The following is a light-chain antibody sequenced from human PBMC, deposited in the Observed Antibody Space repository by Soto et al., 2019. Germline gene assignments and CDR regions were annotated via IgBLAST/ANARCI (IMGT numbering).Light chain of an antibody. Sequence: QSALTQPASVSGSPGQSITISCTGTSSDVGGYNYVSWYQQHPGKAPKLMIYDVSNRPSGVSNRFSGSKSGNTASLTISGRQAEDEADYYCSSYTSSSPLRVFGGGTKLTVL. V-gene: IGLV2-14*01. CDR2: DVS. CDR3: SSYTSSSPLRV. J-gene: IGLJ2*01. CDR1: SSDVGGYNY.